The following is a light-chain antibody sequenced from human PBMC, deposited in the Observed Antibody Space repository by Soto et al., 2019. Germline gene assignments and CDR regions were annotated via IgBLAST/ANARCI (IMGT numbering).Light chain of an antibody. CDR2: GAS. CDR1: QSVRSL. Sequence: EIVLTQSPATLSLSPGERATLSCRASQSVRSLLAWYQQKPGQGPRLLIFGASTRATNIPARFSGSGSGTEFTLTISSLQSEDFAVYYCQQYINWPPLTFGGGTKVEIK. CDR3: QQYINWPPLT. J-gene: IGKJ4*01. V-gene: IGKV3-15*01.